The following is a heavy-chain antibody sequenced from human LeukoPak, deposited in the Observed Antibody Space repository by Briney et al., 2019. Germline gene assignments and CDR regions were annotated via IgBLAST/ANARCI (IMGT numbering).Heavy chain of an antibody. CDR3: ASGAVLRFLEWSLIFDY. Sequence: PGGSLRLSCAASGFTFSSYWMSWVRQAPGKGLEWVANIKQDGSEKYYVGSVKGRFTISRDNAKNSLYLQMNSLRAEDTAVYYCASGAVLRFLEWSLIFDYWGQGTLVTVSS. D-gene: IGHD3-3*01. CDR1: GFTFSSYW. V-gene: IGHV3-7*01. CDR2: IKQDGSEK. J-gene: IGHJ4*02.